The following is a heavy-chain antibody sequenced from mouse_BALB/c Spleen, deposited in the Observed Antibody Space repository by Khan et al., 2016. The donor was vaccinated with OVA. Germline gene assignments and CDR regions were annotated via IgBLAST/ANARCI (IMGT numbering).Heavy chain of an antibody. CDR1: GYSITSGYA. V-gene: IGHV3-2*02. CDR3: ARGNYYGYYFDY. D-gene: IGHD1-1*01. Sequence: EVQLQESGPGLVKPSQSLSLTCTVTGYSITSGYAWNWIRQFPGNKLEWMGYISYSGVTSYTPSLKSRISITRDTSKNQFFLQLTSVTTEDTATYYCARGNYYGYYFDYWGQGTTFTVSS. J-gene: IGHJ2*01. CDR2: ISYSGVT.